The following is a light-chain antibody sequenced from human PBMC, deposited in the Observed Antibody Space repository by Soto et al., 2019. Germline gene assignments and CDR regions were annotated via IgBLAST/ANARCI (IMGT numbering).Light chain of an antibody. Sequence: QSGLTQPPSASGTPGQRVTISCSGSSSNIGSHTVNWYQHLPGTAPKLLISSDDQRPSGVPDRFSGSKSATSASLAIGGLQSEDEAEYYCAAWDDSLNGVVFGGGTQLTVL. J-gene: IGLJ7*01. CDR1: SSNIGSHT. V-gene: IGLV1-44*01. CDR2: SDD. CDR3: AAWDDSLNGVV.